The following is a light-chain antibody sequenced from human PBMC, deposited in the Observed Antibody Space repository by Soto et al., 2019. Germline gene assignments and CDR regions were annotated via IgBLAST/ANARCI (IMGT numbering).Light chain of an antibody. Sequence: EIVMTQSPATLSVSPGERATLSCRASQSVSIKLAWYQQKPGQAPRLLIYDTSTRATGIPARFSGSGSGTEFTLTIRSLQSEDFAVYYCQQYNNWPPITFRQGTRLEMK. CDR2: DTS. V-gene: IGKV3-15*01. J-gene: IGKJ5*01. CDR1: QSVSIK. CDR3: QQYNNWPPIT.